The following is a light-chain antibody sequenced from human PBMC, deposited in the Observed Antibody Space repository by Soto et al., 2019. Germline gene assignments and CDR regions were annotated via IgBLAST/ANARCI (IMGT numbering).Light chain of an antibody. CDR1: QSVSSY. V-gene: IGKV3-11*01. CDR3: QQRSA. Sequence: IALKQSLATLSLCPGERATLSCRASQSVSSYLAWFQQKPGQAPRLLIYDASNRATGIPARFSGSGSGTDFTLTISSLEPEDFAVYYCQQRSAFGQGTKVDIK. CDR2: DAS. J-gene: IGKJ1*01.